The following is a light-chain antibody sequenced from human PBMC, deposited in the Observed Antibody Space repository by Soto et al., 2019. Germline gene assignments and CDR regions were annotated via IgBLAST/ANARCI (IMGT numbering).Light chain of an antibody. CDR2: AVT. CDR3: TSYTSSTTVV. J-gene: IGLJ2*01. V-gene: IGLV2-14*01. Sequence: QAASVSGSPGQSITISCTGTSSDIGGYNYVSWYQQHPDKAPKLIIYAVTNRPSGVSNRFSGSKSGNTASLTISGLQAEDEADYYCTSYTSSTTVVFGGGTKLTVL. CDR1: SSDIGGYNY.